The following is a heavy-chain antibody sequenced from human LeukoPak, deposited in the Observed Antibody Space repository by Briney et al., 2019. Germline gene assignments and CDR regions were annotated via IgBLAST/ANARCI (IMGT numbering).Heavy chain of an antibody. CDR1: GYSFTTYW. J-gene: IGHJ4*02. CDR2: IYPGDSDT. V-gene: IGHV5-51*07. D-gene: IGHD3-22*01. Sequence: GKSLKISCKGSGYSFTTYWIGWVHQMPGKGLEWMGIIYPGDSDTRYSPSFQGQVTISADKSISTAYLQWSSLKASDTAMYYCARRERVNYYDSSGYRFDYWGQGTLVTVSS. CDR3: ARRERVNYYDSSGYRFDY.